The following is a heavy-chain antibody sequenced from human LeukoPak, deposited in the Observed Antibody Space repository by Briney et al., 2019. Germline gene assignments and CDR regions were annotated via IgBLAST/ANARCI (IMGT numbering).Heavy chain of an antibody. CDR2: IKQDGSEK. J-gene: IGHJ4*02. CDR1: GFTFSSYW. V-gene: IGHV3-7*01. D-gene: IGHD2-21*01. CDR3: ARDLPMWSF. Sequence: PGGSLRLSCAASGFTFSSYWMSWVRQAPGKGPEWVANIKQDGSEKNYVGSVKGRFTISRGNAKKSLYLQMNSLRAEDAAVYYCARDLPMWSFWGQGTLVTVSS.